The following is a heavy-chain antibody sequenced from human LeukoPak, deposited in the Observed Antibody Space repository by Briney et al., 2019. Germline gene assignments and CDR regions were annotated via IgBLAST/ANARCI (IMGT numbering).Heavy chain of an antibody. V-gene: IGHV4-61*02. J-gene: IGHJ6*03. CDR3: AREGDYYYYMDV. Sequence: SQTLSLTXTVSGGSISSGSYYWSWIRQPAGKGLEWIGRIYTSGSTNYNPSLKSRVTISVVTSKNQFSLKLSSVTAADTAVYYCAREGDYYYYMDVWGKGTTVTVSS. CDR1: GGSISSGSYY. CDR2: IYTSGST.